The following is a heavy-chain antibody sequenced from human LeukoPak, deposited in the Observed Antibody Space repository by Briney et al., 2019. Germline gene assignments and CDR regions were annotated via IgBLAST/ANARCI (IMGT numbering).Heavy chain of an antibody. CDR1: GFTFSNYA. D-gene: IGHD3-10*01. V-gene: IGHV3-30*04. Sequence: GGSLRLSCAGSGFTFSNYAMTWVRQAPGRGLEWVAVISYDGSNKYYADSVKGRFTISRDNSKNTLYLQMNSLRAEDTAVYCCARDLLVRGVIDYWGQGTLATVSS. CDR2: ISYDGSNK. J-gene: IGHJ4*02. CDR3: ARDLLVRGVIDY.